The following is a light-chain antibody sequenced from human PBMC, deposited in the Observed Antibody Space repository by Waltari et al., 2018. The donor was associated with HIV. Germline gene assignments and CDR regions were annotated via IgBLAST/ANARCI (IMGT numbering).Light chain of an antibody. CDR1: SSAFGISNY. V-gene: IGLV2-14*01. Sequence: HSALTQPASVSAFPGQSITISCTGTSSAFGISNYVSWYQQHPGNVPKVIISEVISRPSGVSNRFSGSKSGNTASLTISGLQPEDEADYYCTSYTSNDTLLFGGGTKVTVL. J-gene: IGLJ2*01. CDR2: EVI. CDR3: TSYTSNDTLL.